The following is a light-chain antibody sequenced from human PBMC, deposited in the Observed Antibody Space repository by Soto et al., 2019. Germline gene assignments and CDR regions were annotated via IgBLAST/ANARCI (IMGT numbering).Light chain of an antibody. CDR2: DDN. Sequence: SVLTQPPSVSAAPGQRVTISCSGSSSNIGGNSVSWYQQLPGTAPKLLIYDDNKRPSGIPDRFSGSKSGTSATLGITGFQTGDEADYYCGSWDSSLSAYVFGTGTKV. V-gene: IGLV1-51*01. CDR1: SSNIGGNS. J-gene: IGLJ1*01. CDR3: GSWDSSLSAYV.